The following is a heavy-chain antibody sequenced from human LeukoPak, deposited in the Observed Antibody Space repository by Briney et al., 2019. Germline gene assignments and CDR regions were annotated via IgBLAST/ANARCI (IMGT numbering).Heavy chain of an antibody. CDR1: GYSFTSYW. CDR3: ARRATWELPDY. CDR2: IYPGDSDT. V-gene: IGHV5-51*01. Sequence: GEPLKISCKGSGYSFTSYWIGWVRQMPGKGLEWMGVIYPGDSDTRYSPSFQGQVTISADKSISTAYLQWSSLKASDTAMYYCARRATWELPDYWGQGTLVTVSS. J-gene: IGHJ4*02. D-gene: IGHD1-26*01.